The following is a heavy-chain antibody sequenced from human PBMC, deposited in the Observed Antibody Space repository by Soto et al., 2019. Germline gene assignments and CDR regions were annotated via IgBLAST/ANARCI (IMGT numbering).Heavy chain of an antibody. V-gene: IGHV3-53*01. CDR1: GFTVSSNY. CDR3: ARDVTGTGTWYFDL. J-gene: IGHJ2*01. D-gene: IGHD1-7*01. CDR2: IYSGGST. Sequence: GGSLRLSCAASGFTVSSNYMSWVRQAPGKGLEWVSVIYSGGSTYYADSVKGRFTISRDNSKNTLYLQMNSLRAEDTAVYYCARDVTGTGTWYFDLWGRGTLVTVSS.